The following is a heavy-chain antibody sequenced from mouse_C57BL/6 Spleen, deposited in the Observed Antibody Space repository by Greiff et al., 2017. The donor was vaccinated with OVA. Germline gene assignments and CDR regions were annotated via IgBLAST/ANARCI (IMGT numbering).Heavy chain of an antibody. V-gene: IGHV5-16*01. J-gene: IGHJ4*01. D-gene: IGHD3-3*01. CDR3: ARDRDGDYAMDY. CDR2: INYDGSST. Sequence: EVKLMESEGGLVQPGSSMKLSCTASGFTFSDYYMAWVRQVPEKGLEWVANINYDGSSTYYLDSLKSRFIISRDNAKNILYLQMSSLKSEDTATYYCARDRDGDYAMDYWGQGTSVTVSS. CDR1: GFTFSDYY.